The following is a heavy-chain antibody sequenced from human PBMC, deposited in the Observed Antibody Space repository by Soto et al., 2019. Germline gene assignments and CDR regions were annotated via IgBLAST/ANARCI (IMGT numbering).Heavy chain of an antibody. Sequence: SETLSLTCTVSGGSISSGGYYWSWIRQHPGKGLEWIGYIYYSGSTYYNPSLKSRVTISVDTSKNQFSLKLSSVTAADTAVYYCARAPPVVVTAYNWFDPWGQGTLVTVSS. CDR2: IYYSGST. CDR1: GGSISSGGYY. V-gene: IGHV4-31*03. D-gene: IGHD2-21*02. CDR3: ARAPPVVVTAYNWFDP. J-gene: IGHJ5*02.